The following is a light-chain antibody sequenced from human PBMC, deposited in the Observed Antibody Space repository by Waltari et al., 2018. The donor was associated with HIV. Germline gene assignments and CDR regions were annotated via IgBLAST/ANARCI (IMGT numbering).Light chain of an antibody. CDR1: TPKTGSNY. V-gene: IGLV1-47*01. Sequence: QSVLTQPPSASGTPGQRVTISCSGSTPKTGSNYVYWYQQLPGTAPKILIYRNNQRPSGVPDRGTGAKSGTSASLAIRGLRSEDEADYYGAAWDDGLSGVVVGGGTRLT. CDR2: RNN. J-gene: IGLJ2*01. CDR3: AAWDDGLSGVV.